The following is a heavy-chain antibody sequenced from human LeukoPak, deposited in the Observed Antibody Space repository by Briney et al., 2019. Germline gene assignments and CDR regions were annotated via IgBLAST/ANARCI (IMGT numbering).Heavy chain of an antibody. CDR1: GFTFSSYW. V-gene: IGHV3-7*01. CDR2: IKEYGRQK. D-gene: IGHD1-26*01. J-gene: IGHJ4*02. Sequence: VPLSFAASGFTFSSYWMSWVRQAPGKGREWVGNIKEYGRQKYYVDSVKGRFTISRDNAKNSLYLQMNSLRAEDTAVYYCASDGRASYIDYWGQPWSPSR. CDR3: ASDGRASYIDY.